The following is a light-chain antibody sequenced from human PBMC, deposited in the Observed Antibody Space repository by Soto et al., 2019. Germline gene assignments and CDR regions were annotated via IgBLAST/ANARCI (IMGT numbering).Light chain of an antibody. CDR1: QGVSGNF. Sequence: EIVLTQSPDTLSLSPGERATLSCRASQGVSGNFLAWYQHRPGQAPGLLIYAASSRPTGIPDRFSGSGSGTDLTLTISRLEPEDFAVYYCQQYDSSPPNTFGQGTRLEIK. CDR2: AAS. CDR3: QQYDSSPPNT. J-gene: IGKJ2*01. V-gene: IGKV3-20*01.